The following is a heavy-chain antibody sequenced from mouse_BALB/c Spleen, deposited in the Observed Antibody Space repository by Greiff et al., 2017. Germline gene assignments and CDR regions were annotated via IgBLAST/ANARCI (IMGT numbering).Heavy chain of an antibody. V-gene: IGHV1-18*01. CDR1: GYTFTDYN. Sequence: EVKLQESGPELVKPGASVKIPCKASGYTFTDYNMDWVKQSHGKSLEWIGDINPNNGGTIYNQKFKGKATLTVDKSSSTAYMELRSLTSEDTAVYYCARGDYYGSSPIAYWGQGTLVTVSA. J-gene: IGHJ3*01. D-gene: IGHD1-1*01. CDR3: ARGDYYGSSPIAY. CDR2: INPNNGGT.